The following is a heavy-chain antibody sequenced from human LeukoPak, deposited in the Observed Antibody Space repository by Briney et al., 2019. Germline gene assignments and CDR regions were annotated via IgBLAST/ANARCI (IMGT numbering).Heavy chain of an antibody. CDR1: GGSISSYY. CDR2: IYYSGST. CDR3: ARGALWFGEILDY. D-gene: IGHD3-10*01. J-gene: IGHJ4*02. Sequence: SETLSLTCTVSGGSISSYYWSWIRQPPGKGLEWIGYIYYSGSTNYNPSLKSRVTISVDTSKNQFSLKLSSVTAADTAVYYCARGALWFGEILDYWGQGTLATVSS. V-gene: IGHV4-59*08.